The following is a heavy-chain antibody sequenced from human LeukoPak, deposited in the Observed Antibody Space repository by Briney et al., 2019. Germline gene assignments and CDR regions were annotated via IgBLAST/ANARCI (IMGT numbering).Heavy chain of an antibody. J-gene: IGHJ4*02. D-gene: IGHD3-10*01. CDR3: AREGSTYYYGSGNDY. Sequence: GASVKVSCKASGGTFSSYAISWVRQAPGQGLEWMGRIIPILGIANYAQKFQGRVTITADKSTSTAYMELSSLRSEDTAVSYCAREGSTYYYGSGNDYWGQGTLVTVSS. V-gene: IGHV1-69*04. CDR2: IIPILGIA. CDR1: GGTFSSYA.